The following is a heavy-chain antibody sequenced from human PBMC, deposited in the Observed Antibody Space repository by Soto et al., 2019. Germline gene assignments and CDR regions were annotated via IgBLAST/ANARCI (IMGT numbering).Heavy chain of an antibody. CDR3: ARDDCSSTSCYQGADYDYYGMAV. CDR1: GFTFSRYS. Sequence: EVQLVESGGGLVKPGGSLRLSCAASGFTFSRYSMNWVRQAPGKGLEWVASISSSSSYIYYADSVKGRFTISRDNAKNSLYLQMNNLRAEDTAVYYCARDDCSSTSCYQGADYDYYGMAVWGQGTTVTVSS. V-gene: IGHV3-21*06. J-gene: IGHJ6*02. CDR2: ISSSSSYI. D-gene: IGHD2-2*01.